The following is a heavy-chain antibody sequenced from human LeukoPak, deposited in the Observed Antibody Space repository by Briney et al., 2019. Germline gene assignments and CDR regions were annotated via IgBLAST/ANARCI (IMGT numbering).Heavy chain of an antibody. Sequence: GSLRLSCAASGFTFSNSAMSWVRQAPGKGLEWVSAISGSGGSTYYADSVKGRFTISRDNSKNTLYLQMNSLRAEDTAVYYCAKEYCSGGSCYCSRWGQGTLVTVSS. CDR3: AKEYCSGGSCYCSR. CDR1: GFTFSNSA. J-gene: IGHJ4*02. D-gene: IGHD2-15*01. CDR2: ISGSGGST. V-gene: IGHV3-23*01.